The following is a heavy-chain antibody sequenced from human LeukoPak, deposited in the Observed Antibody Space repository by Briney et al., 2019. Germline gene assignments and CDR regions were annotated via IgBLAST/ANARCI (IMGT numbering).Heavy chain of an antibody. J-gene: IGHJ4*02. CDR3: ARDLGPMGYCSGGSCYLGY. CDR1: GYKFTGYY. V-gene: IGHV1-46*01. Sequence: VASVKVSCKASGYKFTGYYMHWVRQAPGQGLEWMGIINPSGGSTSYAQKFQGRVTMTRDTSTSTVYMELSSLRSEDTAVYYCARDLGPMGYCSGGSCYLGYWGQGTLVTVSS. CDR2: INPSGGST. D-gene: IGHD2-15*01.